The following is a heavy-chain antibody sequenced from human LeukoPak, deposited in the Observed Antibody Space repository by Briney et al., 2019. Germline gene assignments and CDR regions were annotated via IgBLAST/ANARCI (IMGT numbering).Heavy chain of an antibody. V-gene: IGHV3-23*01. J-gene: IGHJ4*02. Sequence: GGSLRLSCAASGFTFSSYAMSWVRQAPGKGLEWVSAISGSGGSTYYADSVKGRFTISRDNSKNTLYLQMNSLRAEDTAVYYCAKVRNYDFWSGYYRGGVDYWGQGTLVTVSS. D-gene: IGHD3-3*01. CDR1: GFTFSSYA. CDR3: AKVRNYDFWSGYYRGGVDY. CDR2: ISGSGGST.